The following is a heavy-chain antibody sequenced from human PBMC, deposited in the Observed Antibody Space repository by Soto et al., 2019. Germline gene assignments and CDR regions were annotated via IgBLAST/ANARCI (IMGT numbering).Heavy chain of an antibody. Sequence: GSLRLSCAASGFGFTFSTSAMSWVRQAPGKGLEWVSTFSESGGTTHYANSVKGRFTISRDTAKNMLYLQMNSLRAEDTAVYYCARGFTAPPPDWGQGTLVTVSS. CDR2: FSESGGTT. V-gene: IGHV3-23*01. J-gene: IGHJ4*02. CDR1: GFGFTFSTSA. D-gene: IGHD2-21*02. CDR3: ARGFTAPPPD.